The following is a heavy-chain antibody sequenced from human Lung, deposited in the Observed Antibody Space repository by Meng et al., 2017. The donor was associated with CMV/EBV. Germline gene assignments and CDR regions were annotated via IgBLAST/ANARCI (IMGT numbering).Heavy chain of an antibody. CDR1: GLTFSSYD. V-gene: IGHV3-30*02. J-gene: IGHJ4*02. Sequence: SLKISXVVSGLTFSSYDIHWVRQAPGKGLEWVALITSDGNDKYYADSVKGRFTISRDNSKNTLYLQMHSLGGDDTAVYYCAGQYSTTYSFYFDYWGQGTLVAVSS. CDR2: ITSDGNDK. CDR3: AGQYSTTYSFYFDY. D-gene: IGHD2-2*01.